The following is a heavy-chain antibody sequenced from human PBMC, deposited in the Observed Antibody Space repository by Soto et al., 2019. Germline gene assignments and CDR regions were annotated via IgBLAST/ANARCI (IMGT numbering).Heavy chain of an antibody. D-gene: IGHD6-6*01. CDR2: ISYDGSNK. CDR3: AKRAARLGWFDP. CDR1: GFTFSNYG. V-gene: IGHV3-30*18. J-gene: IGHJ5*02. Sequence: GGSLRLSCAASGFTFSNYGMHWVRQAPGKGLEWVALISYDGSNKYYADSVKGRFTISRDNSKNTVYLQMNSLRAEDTAFYYCAKRAARLGWFDPWGQGTLVTVSS.